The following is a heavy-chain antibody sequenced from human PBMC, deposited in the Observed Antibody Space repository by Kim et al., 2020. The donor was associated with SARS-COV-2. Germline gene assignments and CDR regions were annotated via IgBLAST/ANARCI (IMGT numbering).Heavy chain of an antibody. CDR3: AKEHYGSGSYFYYYYGMDV. D-gene: IGHD3-10*01. Sequence: GGSLRLSCAASGFTFSSYAMSWVRQAPGKGLEWVSAISGSGGSTYYADSVKGRFTISRDNSKNTLDLQLNSLRAEDTAVYYCAKEHYGSGSYFYYYYGMDVWRQGTTVTVSS. CDR2: ISGSGGST. V-gene: IGHV3-23*01. CDR1: GFTFSSYA. J-gene: IGHJ6*02.